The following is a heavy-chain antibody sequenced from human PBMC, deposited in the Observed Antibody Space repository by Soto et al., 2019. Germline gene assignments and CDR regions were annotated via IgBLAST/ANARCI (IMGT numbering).Heavy chain of an antibody. CDR2: IFYSGGT. J-gene: IGHJ4*02. V-gene: IGHV4-59*01. D-gene: IGHD5-18*01. CDR1: GGSIRSYY. CDR3: ARGAADTAMVDS. Sequence: ETLSLTCTVSGGSIRSYYWTWIRQPPGKGLEWLGYIFYSGGTFYNPSLKSRVTISIHTSKSQFSLQLTSVTAADTAVYYCARGAADTAMVDSWGQGTLVTVSS.